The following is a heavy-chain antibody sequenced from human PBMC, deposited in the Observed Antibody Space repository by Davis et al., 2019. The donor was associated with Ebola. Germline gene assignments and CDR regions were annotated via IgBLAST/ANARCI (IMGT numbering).Heavy chain of an antibody. J-gene: IGHJ6*02. CDR1: GGTFSSYA. Sequence: AASVKVSCKASGGTFSSYAISWVRQAPGQGLEWMGGIIPIFGTANYAQKFQGRVTITADESTSTAYMELRSLRSDDTAVYYCAREPQRLAAAGRNYYYGMDVWGQGTTVTVSS. CDR3: AREPQRLAAAGRNYYYGMDV. D-gene: IGHD6-13*01. V-gene: IGHV1-69*13. CDR2: IIPIFGTA.